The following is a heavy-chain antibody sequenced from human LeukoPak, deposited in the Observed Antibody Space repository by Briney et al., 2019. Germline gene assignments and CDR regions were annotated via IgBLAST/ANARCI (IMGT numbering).Heavy chain of an antibody. V-gene: IGHV1-18*01. Sequence: ASVKVSCKTSGYAFRNNAITWVRQAPGQGLEWMGWISAENRNTNYAQKLQGRITMTTDTSTSTVYMELRTLRSDDTAIYYCARDRDTCTFDYWGQGTLVTVSS. D-gene: IGHD5-18*01. CDR3: ARDRDTCTFDY. J-gene: IGHJ4*02. CDR1: GYAFRNNA. CDR2: ISAENRNT.